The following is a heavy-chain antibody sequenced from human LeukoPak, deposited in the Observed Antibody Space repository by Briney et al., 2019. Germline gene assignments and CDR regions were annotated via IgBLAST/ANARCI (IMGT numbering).Heavy chain of an antibody. CDR1: EFSVGSNY. Sequence: GGSLRLSCAASEFSVGSNYMTWVRQAPGKGLEWVSLIYSGGSTYYADSVKGRFTISRDNSKNTLYLQMNSLRAEDTAVYYCARPLMYYYGSETYFWFDPWGQGTPVTVSS. D-gene: IGHD3-10*01. J-gene: IGHJ5*02. CDR3: ARPLMYYYGSETYFWFDP. V-gene: IGHV3-66*04. CDR2: IYSGGST.